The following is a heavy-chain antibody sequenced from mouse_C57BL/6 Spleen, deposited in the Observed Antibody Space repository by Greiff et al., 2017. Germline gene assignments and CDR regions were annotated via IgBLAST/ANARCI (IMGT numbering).Heavy chain of an antibody. J-gene: IGHJ4*01. CDR1: GYTFTSYW. Sequence: QVQLQQPGAELVKPGASVKMSCKASGYTFTSYWITWVKQRPGQGLEWIGDIYPGSGSTNYNEKFKSKATLTVDTSSSTAYMQLSSLTSEDSAVSYCAIWGHYYAMHYCRQGTSVTVSS. CDR3: AIWGHYYAMHY. D-gene: IGHD1-1*02. CDR2: IYPGSGST. V-gene: IGHV1-55*01.